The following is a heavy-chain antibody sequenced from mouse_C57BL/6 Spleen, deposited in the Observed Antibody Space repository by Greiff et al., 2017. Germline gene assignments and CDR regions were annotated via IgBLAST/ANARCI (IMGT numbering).Heavy chain of an antibody. CDR3: TTDGSSLFAY. D-gene: IGHD1-1*01. CDR1: GFNIKDDY. J-gene: IGHJ3*01. Sequence: EVKLQESGAELVRPGASVKLSCTASGFNIKDDYMHWVKQRPEQGLEWIGWIDPENGDTEYASKFQGKATITADTSSNTAYLQLSSLTSEDTAVYYCTTDGSSLFAYWGQGTLVTVSA. V-gene: IGHV14-4*01. CDR2: IDPENGDT.